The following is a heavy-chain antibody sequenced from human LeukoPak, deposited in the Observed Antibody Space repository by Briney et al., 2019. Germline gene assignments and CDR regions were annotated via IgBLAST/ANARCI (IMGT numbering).Heavy chain of an antibody. CDR2: ISSSGSTI. CDR3: ARDPRTGAYYYFDY. J-gene: IGHJ4*02. D-gene: IGHD1-14*01. V-gene: IGHV3-48*03. Sequence: PGGSLRLSCAASGFTFSSYEMNWVRQAPGKGLEWVSYISSSGSTIYYADSVKGRFTISRDNAKNSLYLQMNSLRAEDTALYYCARDPRTGAYYYFDYWGQGTLVTVSS. CDR1: GFTFSSYE.